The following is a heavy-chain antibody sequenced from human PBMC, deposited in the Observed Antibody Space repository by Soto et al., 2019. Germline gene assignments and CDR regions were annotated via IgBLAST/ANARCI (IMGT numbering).Heavy chain of an antibody. Sequence: SETLSLTCAVSGGSISSGGYSWGWIRQPPGKGLEWIGSIYYSGSTYYNPSLKSRVTISVDTSKNQFSLKLSSVTAADTAVYYCASMYGDYVSYWGQGTLVTVSS. CDR2: IYYSGST. J-gene: IGHJ4*02. CDR3: ASMYGDYVSY. V-gene: IGHV4-39*01. CDR1: GGSISSGGYS. D-gene: IGHD4-17*01.